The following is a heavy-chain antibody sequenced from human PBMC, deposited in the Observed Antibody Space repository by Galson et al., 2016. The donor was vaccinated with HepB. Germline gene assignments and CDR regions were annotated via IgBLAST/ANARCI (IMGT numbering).Heavy chain of an antibody. J-gene: IGHJ4*02. CDR1: GGTFNSYA. CDR2: IIPTIGIG. CDR3: ARAGGDRQQLVLSYFDS. V-gene: IGHV1-69*10. Sequence: SVKVSCKASGGTFNSYALNWVRQAPGQGLEWMGLIIPTIGIGNHAQKFQGRVTITADKSTSTAYMELSNVTSEDTAIYYCARAGGDRQQLVLSYFDSWGQGTLVTVSS. D-gene: IGHD6-13*01.